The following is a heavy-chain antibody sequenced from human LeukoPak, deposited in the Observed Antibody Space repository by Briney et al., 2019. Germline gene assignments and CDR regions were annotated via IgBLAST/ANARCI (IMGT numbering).Heavy chain of an antibody. D-gene: IGHD3-22*01. CDR2: ISSSSSTI. CDR1: GFTFSSYS. J-gene: IGHJ4*02. V-gene: IGHV3-48*01. CDR3: ARDLVAGTYYYDSSGYYPDDY. Sequence: GGSLRLSCAASGFTFSSYSMNWVRQAPGKGLEWVSYISSSSSTIYYADSVKGRFTISRDNAKNSLYLQMNSLRAEDTAVYYCARDLVAGTYYYDSSGYYPDDYWGQGTLVTVSS.